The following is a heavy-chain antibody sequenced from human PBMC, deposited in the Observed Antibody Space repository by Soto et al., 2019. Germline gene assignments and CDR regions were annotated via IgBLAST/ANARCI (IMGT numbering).Heavy chain of an antibody. CDR2: ICPGDSDT. CDR1: GYSFTSYW. D-gene: IGHD1-1*01. J-gene: IGHJ5*02. V-gene: IGHV5-51*01. CDR3: ARQTGTVDEARYNWFDP. Sequence: GAEVKKPGESLTISCKGSGYSFTSYWIGWVRQMPGKGLEWMGIICPGDSDTRYSPSFQGQVTISADKSISTAYLQWSSLKASDTAMYYCARQTGTVDEARYNWFDPWGQGTLVIVSS.